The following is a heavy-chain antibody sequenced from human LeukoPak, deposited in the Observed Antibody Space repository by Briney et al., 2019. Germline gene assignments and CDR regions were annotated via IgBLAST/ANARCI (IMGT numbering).Heavy chain of an antibody. Sequence: SQTLSLTCAISGDSVSSNNAAWSWLRQSPSRGLEWLGRTYYRSKWFNEYAESVKSRITINLDTSDNQFSLQLSSVTPEDTAVYYCARARESLGLGFDFWGQGTLVTVSS. CDR3: ARARESLGLGFDF. D-gene: IGHD1-26*01. CDR1: GDSVSSNNAA. CDR2: TYYRSKWFN. V-gene: IGHV6-1*01. J-gene: IGHJ4*02.